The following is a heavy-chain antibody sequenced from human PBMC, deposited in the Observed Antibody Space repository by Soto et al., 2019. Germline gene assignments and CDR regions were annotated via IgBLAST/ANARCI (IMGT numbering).Heavy chain of an antibody. CDR3: AREDRGYSYGGSGY. Sequence: ASVKVSCKASGGTFSSYAISWVRQAPGQGLEWMGGIIPIFGTANYAQKFQGRVTITADESTSTAYMELSSLRSEDTAVYYCAREDRGYSYGGSGYCGQGTLVTVSS. CDR1: GGTFSSYA. D-gene: IGHD5-18*01. CDR2: IIPIFGTA. V-gene: IGHV1-69*13. J-gene: IGHJ4*02.